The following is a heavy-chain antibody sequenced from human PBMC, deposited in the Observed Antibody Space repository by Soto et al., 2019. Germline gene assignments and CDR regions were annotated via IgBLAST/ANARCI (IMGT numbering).Heavy chain of an antibody. Sequence: GGSLRLSCAASGFTFTSYWMTWVRQAPGKGLEWVANINHDGSEKYYVDSVKGRFTISRDNAKNSLYLQLNSLRAEDSALYYCARSRNLDPWGQGTLVTVSS. CDR1: GFTFTSYW. V-gene: IGHV3-7*03. J-gene: IGHJ5*02. CDR2: INHDGSEK. CDR3: ARSRNLDP. D-gene: IGHD1-1*01.